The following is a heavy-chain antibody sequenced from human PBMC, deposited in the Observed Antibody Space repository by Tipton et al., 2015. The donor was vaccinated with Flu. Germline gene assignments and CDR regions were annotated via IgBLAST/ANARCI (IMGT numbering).Heavy chain of an antibody. D-gene: IGHD2/OR15-2a*01. CDR1: GGSISTYY. CDR2: IYYTGST. CDR3: ARGRVGTFDY. Sequence: TLSLTCTVSGGSISTYYWNWIRQPPGKGLEWIGYIYYTGSTNYNPSLKSRVTISLDTSKNQFSLKLSSVTAADTAVYYCARGRVGTFDYWGQGTLVSVSS. V-gene: IGHV4-59*01. J-gene: IGHJ4*02.